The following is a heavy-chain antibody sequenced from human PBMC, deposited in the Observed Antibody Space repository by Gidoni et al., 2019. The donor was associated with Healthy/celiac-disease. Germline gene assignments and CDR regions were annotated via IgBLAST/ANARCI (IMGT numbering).Heavy chain of an antibody. CDR2: IKSKTDGGTT. CDR3: TTLLHCSGGSCYSD. J-gene: IGHJ4*02. D-gene: IGHD2-15*01. Sequence: EVQLVESGGGLVKPGGSLRLSCAASGFTFSHAGMSWVRQAPGKGLEWVGRIKSKTDGGTTDYAAPVKGRFTISRDDSKNTLYLQMNSLKTEDTAVFYCTTLLHCSGGSCYSDWGQGTLVTVSS. V-gene: IGHV3-15*01. CDR1: GFTFSHAG.